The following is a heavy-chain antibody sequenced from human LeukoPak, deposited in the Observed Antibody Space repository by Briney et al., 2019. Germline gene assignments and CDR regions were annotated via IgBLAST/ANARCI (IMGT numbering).Heavy chain of an antibody. CDR3: ARTQLEMSVPFDY. J-gene: IGHJ4*02. CDR1: VYTLTSYG. D-gene: IGHD1-1*01. Sequence: ASVKVSCKASVYTLTSYGISCVRQAPGQRLEWMGWVSPYNGNTNYAQKLQGRVTMTTDTSTSTAYMELRSLRSDDTAVYYCARTQLEMSVPFDYWGQGTLVTVSS. CDR2: VSPYNGNT. V-gene: IGHV1-18*01.